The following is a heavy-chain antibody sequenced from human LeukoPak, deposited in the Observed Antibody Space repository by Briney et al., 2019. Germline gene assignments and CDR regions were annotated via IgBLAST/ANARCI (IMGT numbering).Heavy chain of an antibody. CDR1: GFTFSAYT. CDR2: ISYDGSNR. V-gene: IGHV3-30-3*01. J-gene: IGHJ4*02. Sequence: PGGSLRLSCSASGFTFSAYTMHWVRQAPGKGLEWVSIISYDGSNRYYADSVKGRFTISKDNSKNTLFLQMNSLTVEDTAVYYCAKDRVTAAGYYFDYWGQGTLVTVSS. D-gene: IGHD6-13*01. CDR3: AKDRVTAAGYYFDY.